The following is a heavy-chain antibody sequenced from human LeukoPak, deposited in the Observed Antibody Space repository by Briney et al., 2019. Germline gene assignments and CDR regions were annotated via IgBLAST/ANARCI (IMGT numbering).Heavy chain of an antibody. CDR1: GFTFSSYG. CDR2: IWYDGSNK. Sequence: GRSLRLSCAASGFTFSSYGMHWVRQASGKGLEWVAVIWYDGSNKYYADSVKGRFTISRDNSKNTLYLQMNSLRAEDTAVYYCAREGAVLRYFDWLLLTPYFDYWGQGTLVTVSS. V-gene: IGHV3-33*01. CDR3: AREGAVLRYFDWLLLTPYFDY. J-gene: IGHJ4*02. D-gene: IGHD3-9*01.